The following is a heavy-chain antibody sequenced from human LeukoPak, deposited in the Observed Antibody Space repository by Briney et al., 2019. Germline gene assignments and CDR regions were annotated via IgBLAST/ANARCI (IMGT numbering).Heavy chain of an antibody. J-gene: IGHJ6*03. D-gene: IGHD3-16*01. CDR2: IYHSGST. CDR3: ARGPDYVSHMDV. CDR1: GYSISSGYY. V-gene: IGHV4-38-2*01. Sequence: SETLSLTCAVSGYSISSGYYWGWIRQPPGKGLEWIGSIYHSGSTNYNPSLKSRVTISVDTSKNQFSLKLSSVTAADTAVYYCARGPDYVSHMDVWGKGTTVTVSS.